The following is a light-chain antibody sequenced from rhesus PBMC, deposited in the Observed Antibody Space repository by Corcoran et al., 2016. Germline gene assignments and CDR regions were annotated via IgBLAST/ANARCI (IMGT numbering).Light chain of an antibody. CDR1: NIGRKN. CDR3: QVWDSSSDHHI. V-gene: IGLV3-29*01. J-gene: IGLJ1*01. Sequence: SYDVTQPRSVSVSPGQTASITCGADNIGRKNVHWYQQKPAQAPVLVIYYDSHRPSGIPERFSGSNSGNTATLTISGVEAGDEADYYCQVWDSSSDHHIFGAGTRLTVL. CDR2: YDS.